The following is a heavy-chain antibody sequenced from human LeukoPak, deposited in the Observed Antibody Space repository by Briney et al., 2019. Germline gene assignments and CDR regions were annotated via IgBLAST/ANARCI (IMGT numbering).Heavy chain of an antibody. V-gene: IGHV3-9*01. CDR1: GFTFDDYA. J-gene: IGHJ4*02. Sequence: AGGSLRLSCAASGFTFDDYAMQWVRHAPGKGLEWVSGISWNSGSIGYADSVKGRFTISRDNAKNSLYLQMNSLRAEDTALYYCAKGKVGGSYGLRQTYFDYWGQGTLVTVSS. CDR2: ISWNSGSI. D-gene: IGHD1-26*01. CDR3: AKGKVGGSYGLRQTYFDY.